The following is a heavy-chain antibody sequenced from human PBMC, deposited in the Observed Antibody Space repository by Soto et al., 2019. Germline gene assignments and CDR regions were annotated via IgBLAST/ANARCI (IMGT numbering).Heavy chain of an antibody. D-gene: IGHD2-15*01. CDR3: ATGGYCSGGSCYSHLQYFDY. J-gene: IGHJ4*02. V-gene: IGHV1-18*04. CDR1: GYTFTSYG. CDR2: ISAYNGNT. Sequence: ASVKVSCKASGYTFTSYGISWVRQAPGQGLEWMGGISAYNGNTNYAQKLRGRVTMTTDTSTSTAYMELRSLRSDDTAVYYCATGGYCSGGSCYSHLQYFDYCGQGTLVTVSS.